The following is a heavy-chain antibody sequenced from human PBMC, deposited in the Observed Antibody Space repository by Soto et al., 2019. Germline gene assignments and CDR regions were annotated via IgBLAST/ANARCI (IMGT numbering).Heavy chain of an antibody. V-gene: IGHV4-59*01. CDR2: IYYSGST. J-gene: IGHJ3*02. CDR3: ARNRLEDAFDI. CDR1: GGSISGFY. Sequence: SETLSLTCTVSGGSISGFYWSWIRQPPGKGLESIGYIYYSGSTNYNPSLKSRVTLSEDMSKNQFSLKLRSVTAADPAVYYCARNRLEDAFDIWGQGTMVTVSS.